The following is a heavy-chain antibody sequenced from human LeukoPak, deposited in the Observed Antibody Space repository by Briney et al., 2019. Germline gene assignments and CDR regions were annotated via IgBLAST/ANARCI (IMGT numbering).Heavy chain of an antibody. CDR2: IYYSGST. CDR1: GGSVSSGSYY. D-gene: IGHD3-10*01. J-gene: IGHJ5*02. V-gene: IGHV4-61*01. Sequence: SETLSLTCTVSGGSVSSGSYYWSRIRQPPGKGLEWIGYIYYSGSTNYNPSLKSRVTISVDTSKNQFSLKLSSVTAADTAVYYCARVLLLWFGELLPGWFDPWGQGTLVTVSS. CDR3: ARVLLLWFGELLPGWFDP.